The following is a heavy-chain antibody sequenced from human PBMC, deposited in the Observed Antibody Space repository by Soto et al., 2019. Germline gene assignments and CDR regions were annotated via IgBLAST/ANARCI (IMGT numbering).Heavy chain of an antibody. Sequence: QVQLVQSGAEVKKPGSSVKVSCKASGGTFSSYAISWVRQAPGQGLEWMGGIIPISDTTNYAQKFQGRVTSTADESTSTAYMELSSRRSEDTAVYYCARSQGSSTSLEIYYYCYYGMDVWGQGTTVTVSS. J-gene: IGHJ6*02. CDR1: GGTFSSYA. CDR2: IIPISDTT. CDR3: ARSQGSSTSLEIYYYCYYGMDV. V-gene: IGHV1-69*01. D-gene: IGHD2-2*01.